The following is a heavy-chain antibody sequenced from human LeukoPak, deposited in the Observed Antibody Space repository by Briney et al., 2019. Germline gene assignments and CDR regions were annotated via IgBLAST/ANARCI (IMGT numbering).Heavy chain of an antibody. Sequence: GASVKVSCKASGYTFRSYDITWVRQAPGQGLEWMGWISPNNGNTNYAQKFQGRVTMTTDTPTSTAYMELSSLRSEDTAVYYCARAMDTVVSDYRGQGTLVTVSS. V-gene: IGHV1-18*01. D-gene: IGHD4-23*01. CDR2: ISPNNGNT. CDR1: GYTFRSYD. CDR3: ARAMDTVVSDY. J-gene: IGHJ4*02.